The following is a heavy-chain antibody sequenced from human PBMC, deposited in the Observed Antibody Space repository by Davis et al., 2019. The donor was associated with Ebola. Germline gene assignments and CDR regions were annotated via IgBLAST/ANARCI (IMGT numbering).Heavy chain of an antibody. CDR2: IYYSGTT. Sequence: MPSETLSLTCTVPGGSVSSYYWSWIRQSPGKGLEWIGYIYYSGTTSYNPSLKSRVSISVDTSKNQFSLRLRSVTAADTAVYYCATFVLGYCSGGSCYNYFDDWGQGTLVTVSS. CDR3: ATFVLGYCSGGSCYNYFDD. D-gene: IGHD2-15*01. CDR1: GGSVSSYY. J-gene: IGHJ4*02. V-gene: IGHV4-59*02.